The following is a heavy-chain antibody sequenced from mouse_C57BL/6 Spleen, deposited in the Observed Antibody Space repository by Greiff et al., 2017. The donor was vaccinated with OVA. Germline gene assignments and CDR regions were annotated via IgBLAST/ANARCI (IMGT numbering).Heavy chain of an antibody. J-gene: IGHJ3*01. D-gene: IGHD2-5*01. V-gene: IGHV1-82*01. CDR3: ARLHSNYAFAY. CDR1: GYAFSSSW. CDR2: IYPGDGDT. Sequence: VQLQQSGPELVKPGASVKISCKASGYAFSSSWMHWVKQRPGKGLEWIGRIYPGDGDTNYTGKFKGKATLTADKSSSTAYMQLSSLTSEDSAVYFCARLHSNYAFAYWGQGTLVTVSA.